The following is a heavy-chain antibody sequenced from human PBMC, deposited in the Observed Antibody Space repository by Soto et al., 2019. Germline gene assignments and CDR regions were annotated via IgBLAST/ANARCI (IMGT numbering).Heavy chain of an antibody. V-gene: IGHV1-3*01. CDR2: INAGNGNT. J-gene: IGHJ4*02. D-gene: IGHD3-10*01. Sequence: QVQLVQSGAEVKKPGASVKVSCKASGYTFTSYAMHWVRQAPGQRLEWMGWINAGNGNTKYSQKFQGRVTITRDTAASTVYMELSSLRSEETAVYYCARGDILLWFGELSSLIDYWGQGTLVTVSS. CDR3: ARGDILLWFGELSSLIDY. CDR1: GYTFTSYA.